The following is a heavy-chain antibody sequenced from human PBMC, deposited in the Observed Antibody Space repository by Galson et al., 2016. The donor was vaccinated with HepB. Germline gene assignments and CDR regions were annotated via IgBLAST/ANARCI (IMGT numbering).Heavy chain of an antibody. CDR2: INPNSAT. CDR1: GYTLTAYH. CDR3: ARDQASLPPYSGAFDI. V-gene: IGHV1-2*02. J-gene: IGHJ3*02. Sequence: SVKVSCKASGYTLTAYHMHWVRQAPGQGLEWMGWINPNSATNYARKFQGRVTMTRDTSIGTLYMELSSLKSDDTAVYYCARDQASLPPYSGAFDIWGQGTMVTVSP. D-gene: IGHD2-15*01.